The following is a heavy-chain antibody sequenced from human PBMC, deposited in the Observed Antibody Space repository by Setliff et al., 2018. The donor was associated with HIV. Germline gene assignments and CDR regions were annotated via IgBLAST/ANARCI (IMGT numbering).Heavy chain of an antibody. CDR1: GFTFSSYS. Sequence: PGGSLRLSCAASGFTFSSYSMNWVRQAPGKGLEWVSYISSSGSTIYYADSVKGRFTISRDNAKNSLYLQMNSLRAEDTAVYYCARGPETYYYYGMDVWGQGTTVTVSS. CDR3: ARGPETYYYYGMDV. J-gene: IGHJ6*02. V-gene: IGHV3-48*04. CDR2: ISSSGSTI.